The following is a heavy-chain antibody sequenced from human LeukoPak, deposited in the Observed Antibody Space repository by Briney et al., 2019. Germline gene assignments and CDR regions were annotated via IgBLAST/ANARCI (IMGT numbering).Heavy chain of an antibody. J-gene: IGHJ4*02. Sequence: PGGSLRLSCAASGFTFSNYWMSWVRQAPGKGLEWVANVKQDGSEKNYVGSVKGRFTISRDNAKNSLHLQMNSLRDEDTAVYYCARELSGSYSDYWGQGTLVTVSS. V-gene: IGHV3-7*01. CDR2: VKQDGSEK. D-gene: IGHD1-26*01. CDR1: GFTFSNYW. CDR3: ARELSGSYSDY.